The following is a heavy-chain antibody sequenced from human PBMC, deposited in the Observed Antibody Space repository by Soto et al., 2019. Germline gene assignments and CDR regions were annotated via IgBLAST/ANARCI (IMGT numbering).Heavy chain of an antibody. V-gene: IGHV4-59*08. J-gene: IGHJ3*02. D-gene: IGHD5-12*01. CDR2: IYYSGST. CDR3: ARHLADSGYDLGPDAFDI. Sequence: SETLSLTCTVSGGSISSYYWSWIRQPPGKGLEWIGYIYYSGSTNYNPSLKSRVTISVDTSKNQFSLKLSSVTAADTAVYYCARHLADSGYDLGPDAFDIWGQGTMVTVS. CDR1: GGSISSYY.